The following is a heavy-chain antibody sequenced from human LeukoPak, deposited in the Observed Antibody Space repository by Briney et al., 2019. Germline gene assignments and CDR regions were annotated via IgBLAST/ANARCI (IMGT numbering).Heavy chain of an antibody. J-gene: IGHJ4*02. CDR2: INHSGST. CDR1: GGSFSGYY. V-gene: IGHV4-34*01. CDR3: ARADGYGYDDAFDY. D-gene: IGHD5-18*01. Sequence: PSETLSLTCAVYGGSFSGYYWSWIRQPPGKGLEWIGEINHSGSTNYNPSLKSRVTISVDTSKNQFSLKLSSVTAADTAVYYCARADGYGYDDAFDYWGQGTLVTVSS.